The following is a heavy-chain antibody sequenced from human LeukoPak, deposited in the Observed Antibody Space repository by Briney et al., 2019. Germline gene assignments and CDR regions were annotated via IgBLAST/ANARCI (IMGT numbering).Heavy chain of an antibody. CDR3: ARDLRSYYYDSSGYYLLY. D-gene: IGHD3-22*01. CDR1: VYTFTIYG. V-gene: IGHV1-18*01. CDR2: ISAYNGNT. Sequence: GASVTVSFKASVYTFTIYGISWVRQAPGQGGEWVGWISAYNGNTNYTQKLQGRGTMTTDTSTSTAYMELRSLRSDDTAVYYCARDLRSYYYDSSGYYLLYWGQGTLVTVSS. J-gene: IGHJ4*02.